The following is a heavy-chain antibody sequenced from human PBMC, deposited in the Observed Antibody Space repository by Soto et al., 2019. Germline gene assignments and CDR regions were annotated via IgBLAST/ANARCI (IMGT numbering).Heavy chain of an antibody. CDR1: GFTFSSYA. J-gene: IGHJ4*02. CDR3: AQDTTMVRGADHDY. Sequence: EVQLLESGGGLVQPGGSLRLSCAASGFTFSSYAMSWVRQAPGKGLEWVSAISGSGGSTYYADSVKGRFTISRDNSKNTLYLQMNSLRAEDTAVYYCAQDTTMVRGADHDYWGQGTLVTVSS. CDR2: ISGSGGST. D-gene: IGHD3-10*01. V-gene: IGHV3-23*01.